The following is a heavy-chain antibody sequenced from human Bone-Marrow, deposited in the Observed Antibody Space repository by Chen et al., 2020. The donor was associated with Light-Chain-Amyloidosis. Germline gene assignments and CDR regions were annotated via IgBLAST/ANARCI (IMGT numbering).Heavy chain of an antibody. V-gene: IGHV4-38-2*01. D-gene: IGHD1-26*01. J-gene: IGHJ4*02. Sequence: QVQLQESGPGLVKPSETLSLLCPVSNYSISNGFFWGWIRQAPGKGLGWIGSVFHSGSTVYNPSLKSRATVSMDTSKNQFSLKLTSVTAADSAVYYCARCVGATPFDYWGPGTLVTVSS. CDR3: ARCVGATPFDY. CDR2: VFHSGST. CDR1: NYSISNGFF.